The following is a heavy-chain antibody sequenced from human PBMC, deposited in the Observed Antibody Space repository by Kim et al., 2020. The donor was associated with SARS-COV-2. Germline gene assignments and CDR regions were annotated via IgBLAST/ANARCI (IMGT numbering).Heavy chain of an antibody. J-gene: IGHJ3*02. D-gene: IGHD2-15*01. Sequence: SETLSLTCTVSGASISSNSYYWAWIRQPPGKGLEWIVSIHYSWDTNHNPSLNSRVTMTVYTSTYQFFLRLSSLTAAHTAAYYFARLVLTRADCIDYIW. CDR2: IHYSWDT. CDR3: ARLVLTRADCIDYI. CDR1: GASISSNSYY. V-gene: IGHV4-39*01.